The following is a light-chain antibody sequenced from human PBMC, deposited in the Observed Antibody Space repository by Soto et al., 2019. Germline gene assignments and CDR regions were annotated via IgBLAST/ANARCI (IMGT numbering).Light chain of an antibody. V-gene: IGKV3-11*01. CDR2: DAS. CDR1: QSVSSS. J-gene: IGKJ2*01. CDR3: QQRSNWPPYT. Sequence: EIVLTQSPATLSLSPGERATLSCSASQSVSSSLAWYQQKPGQAPRLLIYDASNRATGIPARFSGSGSGTDCTLTISSLEPEDFAVYYCQQRSNWPPYTFGQGTKLEIK.